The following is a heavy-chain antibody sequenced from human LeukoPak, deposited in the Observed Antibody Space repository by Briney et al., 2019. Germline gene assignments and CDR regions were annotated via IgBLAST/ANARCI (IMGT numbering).Heavy chain of an antibody. D-gene: IGHD2-21*02. J-gene: IGHJ4*02. CDR2: IKGKSDGGTA. CDR1: GLTFSNAW. V-gene: IGHV3-15*01. CDR3: TTDPMLTYCGADCPDY. Sequence: GGSLRLSCAASGLTFSNAWMNWVRQAPGKGLEWVGHIKGKSDGGTANYAAPVKARFTISRDDSKNTLYLQMNSLKIEDTALYYCTTDPMLTYCGADCPDYWGQGTLVTVSP.